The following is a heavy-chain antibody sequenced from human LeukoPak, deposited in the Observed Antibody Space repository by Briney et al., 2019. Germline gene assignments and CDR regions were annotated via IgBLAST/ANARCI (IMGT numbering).Heavy chain of an antibody. CDR1: GYTFTGYY. CDR2: INPNSGGT. J-gene: IGHJ5*02. V-gene: IGHV1-2*02. CDR3: ARSSYSSGWPFDP. Sequence: ASVKVFCKASGYTFTGYYMHWVRQAPGQGLEWMGWINPNSGGTNYAQKFQGRVTMTRDTSISTAYMELSRLRSDDTAVYYCARSSYSSGWPFDPWGQGTLVTVSS. D-gene: IGHD6-19*01.